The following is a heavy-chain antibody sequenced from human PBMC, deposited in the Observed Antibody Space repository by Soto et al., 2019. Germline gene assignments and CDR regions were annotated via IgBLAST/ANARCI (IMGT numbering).Heavy chain of an antibody. CDR2: ISGSGGST. CDR3: AKDSILWFGEEDPQGKNY. V-gene: IGHV3-23*01. CDR1: GFTFSSYA. J-gene: IGHJ4*02. Sequence: GGSLRLSCAASGFTFSSYAMSWVRQAPGKGLEWVSAISGSGGSTYYADSVKGRFTISRDNSKNTLYLQMNSLRAEDTAVYYCAKDSILWFGEEDPQGKNYWGQGTLVTVSS. D-gene: IGHD3-10*01.